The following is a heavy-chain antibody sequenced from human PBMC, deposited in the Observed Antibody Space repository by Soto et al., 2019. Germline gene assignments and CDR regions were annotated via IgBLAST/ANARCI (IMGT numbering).Heavy chain of an antibody. CDR1: GASISGFY. Sequence: SETLSLTCTVSGASISGFYWSWIRKSAGKGLEWIGRIYATGTTDYNPSLRSRVMMSVDTSKKQFSLKLRSVTAADTAVYYCVRDGTKTLRDWFDPWGQGISVTVSS. V-gene: IGHV4-4*07. CDR2: IYATGTT. CDR3: VRDGTKTLRDWFDP. J-gene: IGHJ5*02. D-gene: IGHD1-1*01.